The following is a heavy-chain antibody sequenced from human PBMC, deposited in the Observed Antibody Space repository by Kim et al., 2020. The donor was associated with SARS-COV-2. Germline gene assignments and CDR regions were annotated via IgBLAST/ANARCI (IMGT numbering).Heavy chain of an antibody. CDR3: AKVGYCGSATCYRHFDF. V-gene: IGHV3-23*01. J-gene: IGHJ4*02. D-gene: IGHD2-15*01. Sequence: VRGRFTFSRDNSRNTLYLQMNNLRAEDTAIYYCAKVGYCGSATCYRHFDFWGQGTLVTVSP.